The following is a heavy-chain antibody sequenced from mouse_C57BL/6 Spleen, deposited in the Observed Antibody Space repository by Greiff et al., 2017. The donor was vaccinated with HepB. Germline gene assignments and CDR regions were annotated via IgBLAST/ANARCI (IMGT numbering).Heavy chain of an antibody. J-gene: IGHJ1*03. D-gene: IGHD1-1*01. CDR3: TGITTVVDWYFDV. Sequence: VQLKESGGGLVQPGGSMKLSCVASGFTFSNYWMNWVRQSPEKGLEWVAQIRLKSDNYATHYAESVNGRFTISRDDSKSSVYLQMNNLRAEDTGIYYCTGITTVVDWYFDVWGTGTTVTVSS. CDR2: IRLKSDNYAT. V-gene: IGHV6-3*01. CDR1: GFTFSNYW.